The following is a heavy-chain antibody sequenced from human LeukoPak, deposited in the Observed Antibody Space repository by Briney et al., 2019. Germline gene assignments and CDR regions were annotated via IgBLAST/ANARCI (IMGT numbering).Heavy chain of an antibody. D-gene: IGHD4-17*01. Sequence: GGSLRLSCAASGFTFSSYAMSWVRQASGKGLEWVSAISGSGGSTYYADSVKGRFTISRDNSKNTLYLQMNSLRAEDTAVYYCARGVDYGDYYYYGMDVWGQGTTVTVSS. CDR1: GFTFSSYA. CDR3: ARGVDYGDYYYYGMDV. J-gene: IGHJ6*02. V-gene: IGHV3-23*01. CDR2: ISGSGGST.